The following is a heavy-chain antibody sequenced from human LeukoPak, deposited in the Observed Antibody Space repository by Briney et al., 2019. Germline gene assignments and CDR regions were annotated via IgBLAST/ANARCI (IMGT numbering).Heavy chain of an antibody. Sequence: GRSLRLSCAASGFTFSSYGMHWVRQAPGKGLEWVAVISYDGSNKYYADSVKGRFTISRDNSKNTLYLQMNSLRAEDTAVYYCAKVGAGVSSGWEVFDYWARETLVTASS. J-gene: IGHJ4*02. CDR1: GFTFSSYG. CDR3: AKVGAGVSSGWEVFDY. V-gene: IGHV3-30*18. D-gene: IGHD6-25*01. CDR2: ISYDGSNK.